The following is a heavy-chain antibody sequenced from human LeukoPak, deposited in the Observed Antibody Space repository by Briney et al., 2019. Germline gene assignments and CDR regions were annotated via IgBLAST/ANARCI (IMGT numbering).Heavy chain of an antibody. D-gene: IGHD6-19*01. CDR2: SYYRSKWYY. J-gene: IGHJ4*02. Sequence: ASQTLSLTCAISGDSVSSNSVSWNWITQSRSRVLVSMGRSYYRSKWYYDYALTVKSRITVNPDTSKNHFSLQLNSVTPEDTAVYYCARDRPNSSGWTPLDDWGQGTLVTVSS. V-gene: IGHV6-1*01. CDR3: ARDRPNSSGWTPLDD. CDR1: GDSVSSNSVS.